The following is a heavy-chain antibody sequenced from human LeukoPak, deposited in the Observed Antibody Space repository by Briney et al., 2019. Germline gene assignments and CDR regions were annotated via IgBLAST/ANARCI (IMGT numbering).Heavy chain of an antibody. Sequence: GESLKISCKGSGYSFTSYWISWVRQMPGKGLEWMGRIDPSDSYTNYSPSFQGHVTISADKSISTAYLRWSSLKASDTAMYYCARHLPIRAAPFDYWGQGTLVTVSS. CDR2: IDPSDSYT. D-gene: IGHD2-15*01. J-gene: IGHJ4*02. CDR1: GYSFTSYW. V-gene: IGHV5-10-1*01. CDR3: ARHLPIRAAPFDY.